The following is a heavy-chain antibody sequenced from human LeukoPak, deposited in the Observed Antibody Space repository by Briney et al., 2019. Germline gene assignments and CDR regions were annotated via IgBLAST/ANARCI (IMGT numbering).Heavy chain of an antibody. CDR3: ARGRVDWFDP. D-gene: IGHD2-15*01. CDR1: GGSISSGGYS. J-gene: IGHJ5*02. CDR2: IYHGGST. V-gene: IGHV4-30-2*01. Sequence: SETLSLTCAVSGGSISSGGYSWSWIRQPPGKGLEWIGYIYHGGSTYYNPSLKSRVTISVDRSKNQFSLKLSSVTAADTAVYYCARGRVDWFDPWGQGTLVTVSS.